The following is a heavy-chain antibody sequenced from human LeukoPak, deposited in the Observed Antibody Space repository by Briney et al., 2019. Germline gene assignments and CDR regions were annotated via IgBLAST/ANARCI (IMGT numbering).Heavy chain of an antibody. CDR1: GFTFSSSA. J-gene: IGHJ4*02. CDR2: ISASGGST. CDR3: AKYGPQDSGSSHFDY. D-gene: IGHD1-26*01. V-gene: IGHV3-23*01. Sequence: GGSLRLSCAASGFTFSSSAMSWVRQVPGKGLEWVSGISASGGSTSYADSVRGRSTTSRDNSKNTLFLQMNSLRAEDTAIYYCAKYGPQDSGSSHFDYWGQGALVTVSS.